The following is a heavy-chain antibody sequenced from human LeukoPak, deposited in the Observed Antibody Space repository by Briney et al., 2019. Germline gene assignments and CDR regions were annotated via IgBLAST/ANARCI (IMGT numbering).Heavy chain of an antibody. CDR1: GYTFTGYY. Sequence: ASVTVSCKASGYTFTGYYMHWVRQAPGQGLEWMGWISAYNGNTNYAQKLQGRVTMTTDTSTSTAYMELRSLRSDDTAVYYCARGPGYDGKFFDYWGQGTLVTVSS. CDR3: ARGPGYDGKFFDY. J-gene: IGHJ4*02. V-gene: IGHV1-18*04. CDR2: ISAYNGNT. D-gene: IGHD2-2*01.